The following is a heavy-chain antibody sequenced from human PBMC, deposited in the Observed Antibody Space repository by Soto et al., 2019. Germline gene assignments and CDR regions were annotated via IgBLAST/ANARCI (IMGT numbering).Heavy chain of an antibody. D-gene: IGHD2-15*01. CDR2: IIPIFGTA. CDR3: ARDLGVPTRYCSGGSCYWNFDY. J-gene: IGHJ4*02. CDR1: GGTFSSYA. V-gene: IGHV1-69*01. Sequence: QVQLVQSGAEVKKPGSSVKVSCKASGGTFSSYAISWVRQAPGQGLEWMGGIIPIFGTATYAQKFQGRVTITADESTSTAYMELSSLRSEDTAVYYCARDLGVPTRYCSGGSCYWNFDYWGQGTLVTVSS.